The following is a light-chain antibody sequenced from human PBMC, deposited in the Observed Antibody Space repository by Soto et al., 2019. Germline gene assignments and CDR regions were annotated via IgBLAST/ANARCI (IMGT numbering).Light chain of an antibody. Sequence: QSALTQPASVSGSPGQSITISCTGTSSDVGTYNYVSWYQHRPGKAPKLMIYDVSYRPSGVSNRFSGSKSANTASLTISGLQVEDEADYYRSSYTTSNTQVIGGGTKLTVL. V-gene: IGLV2-14*01. CDR3: SSYTTSNTQV. CDR1: SSDVGTYNY. CDR2: DVS. J-gene: IGLJ3*02.